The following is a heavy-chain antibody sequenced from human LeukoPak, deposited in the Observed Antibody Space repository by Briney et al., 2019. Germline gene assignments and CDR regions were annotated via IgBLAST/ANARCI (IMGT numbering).Heavy chain of an antibody. CDR2: ISWNSGSI. Sequence: GGSLRLSCAASGFTVSSNYMSWVRQAPGKGLEWVSGISWNSGSIVYVDSVKGRFTISRDNAKNSLYLQMDSLRPEDMALYYCVKDVFLGFCSGGSCSAHFDYWGQGTLVTVSS. D-gene: IGHD2-15*01. CDR3: VKDVFLGFCSGGSCSAHFDY. V-gene: IGHV3-9*03. CDR1: GFTVSSNY. J-gene: IGHJ4*02.